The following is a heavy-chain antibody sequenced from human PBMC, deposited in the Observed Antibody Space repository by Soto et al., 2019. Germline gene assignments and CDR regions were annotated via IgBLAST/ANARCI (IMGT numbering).Heavy chain of an antibody. J-gene: IGHJ4*02. CDR1: SGSISSSNW. D-gene: IGHD5-12*01. CDR2: IYHSGST. V-gene: IGHV4-4*02. Sequence: PSETLSLTCAVSSGSISSSNWWSWVRQPPGKGLEWIGEIYHSGSTNYNPSLKSRVTISVDKSKNQFSLKLSSVTAADTAVYYCARVAVSVATIQGFDYWGQGTLVTVSS. CDR3: ARVAVSVATIQGFDY.